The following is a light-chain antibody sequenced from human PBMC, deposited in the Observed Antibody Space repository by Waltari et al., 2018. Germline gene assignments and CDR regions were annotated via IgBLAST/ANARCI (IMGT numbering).Light chain of an antibody. CDR1: SRDVGFYNY. J-gene: IGLJ3*02. Sequence: QSALTQPTSVSGSPGQSITISCTGTSRDVGFYNYVSWYQQDPGKVPQLLIYDVSDRPSGVSSRCSGSKSGNTASLTISGLQADDEADYYCNSYTGSSSWVFGGGTKLTVL. CDR3: NSYTGSSSWV. V-gene: IGLV2-14*01. CDR2: DVS.